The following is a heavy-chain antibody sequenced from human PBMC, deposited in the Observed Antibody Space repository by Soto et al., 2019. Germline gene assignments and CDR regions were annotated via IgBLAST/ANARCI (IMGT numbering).Heavy chain of an antibody. V-gene: IGHV5-10-1*01. CDR1: GYSFTSYW. D-gene: IGHD3-3*01. J-gene: IGHJ6*02. CDR2: IDPSDSYT. Sequence: GESLKISCKGSGYSFTSYWISWVRQMPGKGLEWMGRIDPSDSYTNYSPSFQGHVTISADKSISTAYLQWSSLKASDTAMYYCARQSGFWSGYYTVHPRKYYYYGMDVWGQGTTVTVS. CDR3: ARQSGFWSGYYTVHPRKYYYYGMDV.